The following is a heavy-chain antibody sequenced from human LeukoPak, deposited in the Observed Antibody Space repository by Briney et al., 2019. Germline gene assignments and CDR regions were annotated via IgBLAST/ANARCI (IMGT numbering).Heavy chain of an antibody. D-gene: IGHD1-26*01. CDR1: GFTFSDYY. J-gene: IGHJ4*02. CDR2: ISSSGSPI. V-gene: IGHV3-11*01. Sequence: GGSLRLSCAASGFTFSDYYMSWIRQAPGKGLEWISHISSSGSPIYYADSVEGRFTISRDNAKNSLYLQMNSLRAEDTAVYYCARGDSGSYYSGYWGQGTLVTVSS. CDR3: ARGDSGSYYSGY.